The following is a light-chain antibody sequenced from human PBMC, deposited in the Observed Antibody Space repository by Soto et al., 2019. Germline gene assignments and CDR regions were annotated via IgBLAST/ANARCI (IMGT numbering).Light chain of an antibody. V-gene: IGKV3-20*01. Sequence: ELVLTKSPGTLPLSPGERATLSCRASQSVSVNSLAWYQQKGCQAPRLLIYAASTRATGVPDRCSGSGSGTDFALTISRLENEAFAVYYCQQYGGSPFTFGPGTTVHI. CDR3: QQYGGSPFT. J-gene: IGKJ3*01. CDR2: AAS. CDR1: QSVSVNS.